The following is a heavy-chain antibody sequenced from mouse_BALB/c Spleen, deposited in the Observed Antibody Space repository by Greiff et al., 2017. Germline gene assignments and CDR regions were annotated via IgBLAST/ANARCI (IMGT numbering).Heavy chain of an antibody. Sequence: EVQLQQSGPELVKPGASVKISCKASGYTFTDYNMHWVKQSHGKSLEWIGYIYPYNGGTGYNQKFKSKATLTVDNSSSTAYMELRSLTSEDSAVYYCAETGSSWLAYWGQGTLVTVSA. V-gene: IGHV1S29*02. CDR3: AETGSSWLAY. CDR2: IYPYNGGT. CDR1: GYTFTDYN. J-gene: IGHJ3*01.